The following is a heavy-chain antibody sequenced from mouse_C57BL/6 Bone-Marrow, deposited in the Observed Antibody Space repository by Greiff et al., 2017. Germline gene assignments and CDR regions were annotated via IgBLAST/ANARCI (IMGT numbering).Heavy chain of an antibody. J-gene: IGHJ3*01. Sequence: VQLQQSGPELVKPGASVKISCKASGYSFTDYNMTWVKQSNGKSLEWIGAINPNYGTTSYKQKFKGKATFTVDQSSSTAYMQLNSLTSEDSAVYYGARDREGYYGLAWFAYWGQGTLVTVSA. D-gene: IGHD1-1*01. CDR1: GYSFTDYN. V-gene: IGHV1-39*01. CDR2: INPNYGTT. CDR3: ARDREGYYGLAWFAY.